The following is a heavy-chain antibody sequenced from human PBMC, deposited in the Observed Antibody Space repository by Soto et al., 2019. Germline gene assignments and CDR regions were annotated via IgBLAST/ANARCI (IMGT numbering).Heavy chain of an antibody. J-gene: IGHJ6*02. CDR1: GYTFTSYY. Sequence: ASVKVSCKASGYTFTSYYMHWVRQAPGQGLEWMGIINPSGGSTSYAQKFQGRVTMTRDTSTSTVYMELSSLRSEDTAVYYCARDLTVPPGGEYGMDVWGQGTTVTVSS. CDR3: ARDLTVPPGGEYGMDV. D-gene: IGHD3-10*01. CDR2: INPSGGST. V-gene: IGHV1-46*01.